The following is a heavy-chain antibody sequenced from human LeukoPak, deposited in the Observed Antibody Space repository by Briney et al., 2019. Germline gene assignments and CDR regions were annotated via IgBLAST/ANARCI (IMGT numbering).Heavy chain of an antibody. D-gene: IGHD2-15*01. CDR1: GYTFTDSA. CDR3: ARDGLGRAPTPRY. J-gene: IGHJ4*02. V-gene: IGHV1-18*01. Sequence: ASVKVSCKASGYTFTDSALTWVRQAPGQGLEWMGWISPDNGNTNYAQKFQGRVSMTTDTSTDTAYMELRSLNSDDTAVYYCARDGLGRAPTPRYWGRGTLVTVSS. CDR2: ISPDNGNT.